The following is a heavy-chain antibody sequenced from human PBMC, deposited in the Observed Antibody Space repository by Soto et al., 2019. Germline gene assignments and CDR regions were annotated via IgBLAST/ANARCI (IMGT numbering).Heavy chain of an antibody. J-gene: IGHJ2*01. V-gene: IGHV1-69*06. CDR1: GGTLNNYA. Sequence: QVQLVQSGAEVKKPGSSVNVSCKASGGTLNNYAISWVRQAPGQGLEWMGGIIPIFGTTNYAQKFKGKVTLTEDKSTNTAYMELSSLTSDDTAIYYCARRGDSCGGDCYSHWFFDLWGRGTLVSVTS. CDR3: ARRGDSCGGDCYSHWFFDL. D-gene: IGHD2-21*02. CDR2: IIPIFGTT.